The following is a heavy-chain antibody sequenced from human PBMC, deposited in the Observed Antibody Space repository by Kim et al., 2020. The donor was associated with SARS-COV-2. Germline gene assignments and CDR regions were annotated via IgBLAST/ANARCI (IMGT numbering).Heavy chain of an antibody. D-gene: IGHD3-10*01. V-gene: IGHV4-39*01. CDR1: GGSISSSSYY. J-gene: IGHJ3*02. Sequence: SETLSLTCTVSGGSISSSSYYWGWIRQPPGKGLEWIGSIYYSGSTYYNPSLKSRVTISVDTSKNQFSLKLSSVTAADTAVYYCARHGPGTDDAFDIWGQGTMVTVSS. CDR3: ARHGPGTDDAFDI. CDR2: IYYSGST.